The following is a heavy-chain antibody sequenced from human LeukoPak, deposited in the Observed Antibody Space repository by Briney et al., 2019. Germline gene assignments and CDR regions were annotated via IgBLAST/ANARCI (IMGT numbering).Heavy chain of an antibody. Sequence: ASVKVSCKASGYTFTSYAVNWVRQAPGQGLEWMGWINTNTGNPTYAQGFTGRFVFSLDTSVSTAYLQISSLKAEDTAVYYCATESKVRGVSGYYFDYWGQGTLVTVSS. CDR3: ATESKVRGVSGYYFDY. D-gene: IGHD3-10*01. CDR2: INTNTGNP. V-gene: IGHV7-4-1*02. CDR1: GYTFTSYA. J-gene: IGHJ4*02.